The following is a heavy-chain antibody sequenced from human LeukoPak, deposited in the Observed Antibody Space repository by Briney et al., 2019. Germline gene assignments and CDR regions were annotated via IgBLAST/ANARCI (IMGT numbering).Heavy chain of an antibody. CDR1: GFSVSSNC. Sequence: PGGSLRLSCTASGFSVSSNCTSWVRQAPGKGLEWVSVIYSDGKTHYADSVKGRFTISRDNSKNTLYLQMNSLRAEDTAVYYCARGMSGYSSYDYWGQGTLVTVSS. CDR3: ARGMSGYSSYDY. V-gene: IGHV3-66*01. J-gene: IGHJ4*02. CDR2: IYSDGKT. D-gene: IGHD5-12*01.